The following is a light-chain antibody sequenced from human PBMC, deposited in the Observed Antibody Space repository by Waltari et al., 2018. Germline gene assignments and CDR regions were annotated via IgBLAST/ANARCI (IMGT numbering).Light chain of an antibody. J-gene: IGKJ3*01. CDR2: LCS. V-gene: IGKV2-28*01. Sequence: DIVMTQSPISLPVTPGEPASLSCRSSQSLLHSNGYNYLDWYLQKPWQSPQLLIYLCSKRASGVPDRFSGSGSGTDFTLKISRVEAEDVGVYYCMQALQTPFTFGPGTKVDIK. CDR1: QSLLHSNGYNY. CDR3: MQALQTPFT.